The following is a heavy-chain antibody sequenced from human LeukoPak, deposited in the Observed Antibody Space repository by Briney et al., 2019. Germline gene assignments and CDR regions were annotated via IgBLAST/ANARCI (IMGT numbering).Heavy chain of an antibody. D-gene: IGHD3-22*01. CDR3: ATGKESTWYYDSSGYHHALPTDYDAFDI. Sequence: ASVNVSCKVSGYTLTELSMHWVRQAPGKGLEWMGGFDPEDGETIYAQKFQGRVTMTEDTSTDTAYVELSSLRSEDTAVYYCATGKESTWYYDSSGYHHALPTDYDAFDIWGQGTMVTVSS. J-gene: IGHJ3*02. CDR1: GYTLTELS. CDR2: FDPEDGET. V-gene: IGHV1-24*01.